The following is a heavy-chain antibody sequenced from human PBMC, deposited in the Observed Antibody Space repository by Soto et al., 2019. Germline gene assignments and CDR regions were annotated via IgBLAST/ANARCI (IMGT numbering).Heavy chain of an antibody. V-gene: IGHV4-31*01. Sequence: QVQLQASGPGLVKPSQTLSLTCTVSGGSISRGASYWTWVRQHPKRGLEWIGSIYHTGSTYYNPSLKSLVTISVDTSKNQFSLKLSSVTAADTAVYYCAREQQLFRPYYGMDVWGQGTTVTVSS. D-gene: IGHD6-6*01. CDR3: AREQQLFRPYYGMDV. J-gene: IGHJ6*02. CDR2: IYHTGST. CDR1: GGSISRGASY.